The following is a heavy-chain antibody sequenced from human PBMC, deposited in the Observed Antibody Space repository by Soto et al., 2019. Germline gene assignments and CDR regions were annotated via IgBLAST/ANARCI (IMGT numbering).Heavy chain of an antibody. D-gene: IGHD6-6*01. CDR1: GYTFTSYA. Sequence: SVKVSCKASGYTFTSYAMHWVRQAPVQRLEWMGWINAGNGNTKYSQKFQGRVTITRDTSASTAYMELSSLRSEDTAVYYCARDQAKGSSELPYYGMDVWGQGTTVTVSS. CDR3: ARDQAKGSSELPYYGMDV. CDR2: INAGNGNT. J-gene: IGHJ6*02. V-gene: IGHV1-3*01.